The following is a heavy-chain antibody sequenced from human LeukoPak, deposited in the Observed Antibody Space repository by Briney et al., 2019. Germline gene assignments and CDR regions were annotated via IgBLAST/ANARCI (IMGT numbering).Heavy chain of an antibody. CDR3: ARLKDDVTKLDY. CDR2: INQGGSRL. Sequence: GGSLRLSCAGSGFTFWRYWMSWVRQAPGKGLEWVASINQGGSRLHYLDSVTGRFIISRDDAQKSLFLQMTRLRVDDTAVYYCARLKDDVTKLDYWGQGTLVSVSS. D-gene: IGHD2-8*01. CDR1: GFTFWRYW. J-gene: IGHJ4*02. V-gene: IGHV3-7*01.